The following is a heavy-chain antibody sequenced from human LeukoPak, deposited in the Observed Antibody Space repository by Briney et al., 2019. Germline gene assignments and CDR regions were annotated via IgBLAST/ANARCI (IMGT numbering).Heavy chain of an antibody. J-gene: IGHJ4*02. Sequence: GGSLRLSCAASGFTFSRYSMNWVRQAAGKGLEWVSSISGTSSYIYYADSVKGRFTISRDNARNSLYLQMNRLRVEDTAVYYCARRRGFSGYDHDYWGQGTLVTVAS. CDR1: GFTFSRYS. CDR3: ARRRGFSGYDHDY. V-gene: IGHV3-21*01. D-gene: IGHD5-12*01. CDR2: ISGTSSYI.